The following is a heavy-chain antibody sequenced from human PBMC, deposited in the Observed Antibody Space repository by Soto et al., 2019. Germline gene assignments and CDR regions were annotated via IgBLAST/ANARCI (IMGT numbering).Heavy chain of an antibody. CDR3: ARDSSLVYTSSTRRYLDY. V-gene: IGHV3-33*01. Sequence: GGSLRLSSAASGFTFSSYGMHWVRLAPGKGLEWVADIWYDGSNKYYADSVKGRFTISKDNSKNTLYLQMNSLRAEDTAVYYCARDSSLVYTSSTRRYLDYCCPGTLVP. CDR1: GFTFSSYG. D-gene: IGHD2-2*01. J-gene: IGHJ4*02. CDR2: IWYDGSNK.